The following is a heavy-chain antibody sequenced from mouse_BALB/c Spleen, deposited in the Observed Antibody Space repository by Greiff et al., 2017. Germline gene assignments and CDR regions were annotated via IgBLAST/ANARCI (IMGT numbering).Heavy chain of an antibody. CDR1: GFTFSSFG. CDR3: ARSEGNYFFYAMDY. CDR2: ISSGSSTI. D-gene: IGHD2-1*01. Sequence: EVKVEESGGGLVQPGGSRKLSCAASGFTFSSFGMHWVRQAPEKGLEWVAYISSGSSTIYYADTVKGRFTISRDNPKNTLFLQMTSLRSEDTAMYYCARSEGNYFFYAMDYWGQGTSVTVSS. V-gene: IGHV5-17*02. J-gene: IGHJ4*01.